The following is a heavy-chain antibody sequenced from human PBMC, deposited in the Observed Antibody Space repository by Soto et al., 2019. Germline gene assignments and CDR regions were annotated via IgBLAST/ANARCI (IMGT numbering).Heavy chain of an antibody. D-gene: IGHD3-3*01. V-gene: IGHV1-69*13. Sequence: EASVKVSCKASGGTFSSYAISWVRQAPGQGLEWMGGIIPIFGTANYAQKFQGRVTITADESTSTAYMELSSLRSEDTAVYYCASLDRWASLEWFQVYGMDVWGQGTTVTVSS. J-gene: IGHJ6*02. CDR1: GGTFSSYA. CDR3: ASLDRWASLEWFQVYGMDV. CDR2: IIPIFGTA.